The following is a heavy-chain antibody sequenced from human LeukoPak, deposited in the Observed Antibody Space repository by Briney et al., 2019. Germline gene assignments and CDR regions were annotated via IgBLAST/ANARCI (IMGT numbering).Heavy chain of an antibody. D-gene: IGHD3-3*01. Sequence: SQTLSLTCTVSGGSISSGDYYWSWIRQPPGKGLGWIGYIYYSGSTYYNPSLKSRVTISVDTSKNQFSLKLSSVTAADTAVYYCARDTYDFWSGPMDVWGKGTTVTVSS. CDR2: IYYSGST. CDR3: ARDTYDFWSGPMDV. J-gene: IGHJ6*03. V-gene: IGHV4-30-4*08. CDR1: GGSISSGDYY.